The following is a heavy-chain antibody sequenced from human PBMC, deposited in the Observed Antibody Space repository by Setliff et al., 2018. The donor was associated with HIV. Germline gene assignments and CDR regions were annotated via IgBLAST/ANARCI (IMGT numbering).Heavy chain of an antibody. D-gene: IGHD2-2*01. Sequence: SETLSLTCAVSGYSIRSGYYWGWIRQPPGKGLEWIGNIYHSGNTFHNPSLKSRVTISVHTSKNQFSLKLSSVTAADTAVHYCARRRSMPNNAFDIWGQGAMVTVSS. J-gene: IGHJ3*02. CDR3: ARRRSMPNNAFDI. CDR2: IYHSGNT. V-gene: IGHV4-38-2*01. CDR1: GYSIRSGYY.